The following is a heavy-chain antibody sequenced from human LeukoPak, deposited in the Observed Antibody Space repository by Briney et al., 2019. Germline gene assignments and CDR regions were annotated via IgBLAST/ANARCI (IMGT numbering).Heavy chain of an antibody. CDR1: GGSINSYY. CDR3: ARGGEMATEIDY. V-gene: IGHV4-59*01. CDR2: IYYSGST. Sequence: PSETLSLTCTVSGGSINSYYWSWIRQPPGKGLEWIGYIYYSGSTNYNPSLKSRVTMSVDMSKNQFSLKLSSVTAADTAVYYCARGGEMATEIDYWGQGTLVTVSS. D-gene: IGHD5-24*01. J-gene: IGHJ4*02.